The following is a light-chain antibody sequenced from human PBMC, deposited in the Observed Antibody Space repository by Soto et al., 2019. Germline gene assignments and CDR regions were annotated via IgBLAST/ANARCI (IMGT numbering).Light chain of an antibody. CDR3: QQYNNWPPIFT. J-gene: IGKJ3*01. Sequence: EIVMTQSPATLSVSPGERATLSCRASQSVSSNLAWYQQKPGQAPRLLIYGASTRATGIPARFSGSGSETEFTLTISSLQSEDFAVYYCQQYNNWPPIFTFGPGTKVDIK. V-gene: IGKV3-15*01. CDR1: QSVSSN. CDR2: GAS.